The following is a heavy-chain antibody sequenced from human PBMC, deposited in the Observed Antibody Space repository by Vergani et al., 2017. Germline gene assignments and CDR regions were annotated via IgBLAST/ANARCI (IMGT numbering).Heavy chain of an antibody. CDR3: AKGMTLYYDILTGYYLTFYGMDV. D-gene: IGHD3-9*01. V-gene: IGHV3-30*18. CDR1: GFTFSSYG. CDR2: ISYDGSNK. Sequence: VQLLESGGGLVQPGRSLRLSCAASGFTFSSYGMHWVRQAPGKGLEWVAVISYDGSNKYYADSVKGRFTISRDNSKNTLYLQMNSLRAEDTAVYYCAKGMTLYYDILTGYYLTFYGMDVWGQGTTVTVSS. J-gene: IGHJ6*02.